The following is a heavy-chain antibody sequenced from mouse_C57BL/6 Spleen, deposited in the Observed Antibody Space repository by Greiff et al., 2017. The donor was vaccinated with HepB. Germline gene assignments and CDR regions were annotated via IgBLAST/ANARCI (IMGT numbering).Heavy chain of an antibody. CDR3: ARHYSNYVWFAY. CDR2: IDPSDSYT. J-gene: IGHJ3*01. V-gene: IGHV1-69*01. D-gene: IGHD2-5*01. Sequence: QVQLQQPGAELVMPGASVKLSCKASGYTFTSYWMHWVKQRPGQGLEWIGEIDPSDSYTNYNQKFKGKSTLTVDKSSSTAYMQLSSLPSEDSAVYYCARHYSNYVWFAYWGQGTLVTVSA. CDR1: GYTFTSYW.